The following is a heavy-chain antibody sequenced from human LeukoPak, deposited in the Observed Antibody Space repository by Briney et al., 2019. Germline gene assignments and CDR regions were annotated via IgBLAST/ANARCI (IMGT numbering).Heavy chain of an antibody. J-gene: IGHJ5*02. Sequence: SETLSLTCSVSGGSISSYYWSWIRQPPGKGLEWIGYIYYTGTTNYNPSLKSRVTISLDTSKKQFSLKLSSVTAADTAVYYCARVRSIAAADWFDPWGQGTLVTVSS. CDR3: ARVRSIAAADWFDP. CDR2: IYYTGTT. CDR1: GGSISSYY. V-gene: IGHV4-59*01. D-gene: IGHD6-13*01.